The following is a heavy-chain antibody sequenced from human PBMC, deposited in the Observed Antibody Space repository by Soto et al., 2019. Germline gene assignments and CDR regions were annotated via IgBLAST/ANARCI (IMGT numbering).Heavy chain of an antibody. CDR2: INPNSGGT. J-gene: IGHJ6*02. CDR3: ARSMLYGSGSHGSYYYGMDV. Sequence: ASVKVSCKASGYTFTGYYMHWVRQAPGQGLEWMGWINPNSGGTNYAQKFQGWVTMTRDTSISTAYMELSRLRSDDTAVYYCARSMLYGSGSHGSYYYGMDVWGQGTTVTVSS. V-gene: IGHV1-2*04. CDR1: GYTFTGYY. D-gene: IGHD2-8*01.